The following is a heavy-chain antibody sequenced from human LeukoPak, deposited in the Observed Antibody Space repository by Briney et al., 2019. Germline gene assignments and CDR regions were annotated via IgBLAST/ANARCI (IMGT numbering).Heavy chain of an antibody. CDR2: IYYSGST. CDR3: ARSYDSYYYYYYMDV. D-gene: IGHD5-12*01. J-gene: IGHJ6*03. V-gene: IGHV4-39*07. CDR1: GGSISSSSYY. Sequence: SETLSLTCTVSGGSISSSSYYWGWIRQPPGKGLEWIGSIYYSGSTYYNPSLKSRVTISVDTSKNQFSLKLSSVTAADTAVYYCARSYDSYYYYYYMDVWGKGTTVTVSS.